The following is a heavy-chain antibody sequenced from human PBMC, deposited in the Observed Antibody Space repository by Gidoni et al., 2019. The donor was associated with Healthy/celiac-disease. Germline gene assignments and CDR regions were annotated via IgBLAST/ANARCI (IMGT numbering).Heavy chain of an antibody. D-gene: IGHD2-2*01. CDR1: GFTFSSYA. J-gene: IGHJ4*02. Sequence: EVQLLESGGGLVQPGGCLRLSFAAYGFTFSSYAMSWVRQGPGKGLEWCSAISGSGGSTYYADSVKGRFTISRDNSKNTLYLQMNSLRAEDTAVYYCANYCSSTSCSDYWGQGTLVTVSS. CDR3: ANYCSSTSCSDY. V-gene: IGHV3-23*01. CDR2: ISGSGGST.